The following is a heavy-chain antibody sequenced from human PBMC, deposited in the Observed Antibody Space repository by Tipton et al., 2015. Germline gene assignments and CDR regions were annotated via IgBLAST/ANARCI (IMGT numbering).Heavy chain of an antibody. CDR2: TYYRSRWYN. J-gene: IGHJ3*02. CDR1: GDSVSSNSDA. Sequence: GLVKPSQTLSLTCAISGDSVSSNSDAWNWIRQSPSRGLEWLGRTYYRSRWYNDYAVSVKSRITITPDTSKNQFSLQLNSVTPEHTATYYCARGPDGVAFDIWGQGTRVTVSS. D-gene: IGHD3-10*01. CDR3: ARGPDGVAFDI. V-gene: IGHV6-1*01.